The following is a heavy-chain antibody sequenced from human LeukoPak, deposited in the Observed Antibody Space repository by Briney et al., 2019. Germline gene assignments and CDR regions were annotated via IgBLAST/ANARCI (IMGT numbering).Heavy chain of an antibody. CDR3: ARDSFAAYCGGDCHIRWFDP. D-gene: IGHD2-21*02. J-gene: IGHJ5*02. V-gene: IGHV4-4*07. CDR1: GGSISSYY. Sequence: SETLSLTCTVSGGSISSYYCSWIRQPAGKGLEWIGRIYTSGSTNYNPSLKSRVTMSVDTSKNQFSLKLSSVTAEDTAVYYCARDSFAAYCGGDCHIRWFDPWGQGTLVTVSS. CDR2: IYTSGST.